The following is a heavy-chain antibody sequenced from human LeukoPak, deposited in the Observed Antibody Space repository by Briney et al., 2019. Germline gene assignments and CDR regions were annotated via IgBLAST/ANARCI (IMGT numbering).Heavy chain of an antibody. V-gene: IGHV1-8*01. J-gene: IGHJ6*02. CDR2: MNPNSGNT. CDR3: ARVKVYCSGGSCYYYYGMDV. D-gene: IGHD2-15*01. Sequence: ASVTVSCKASGYTFTSYDINWVRQATGQGLEWMGWMNPNSGNTGYAQKFQGRVTMTRSTSISTAYMELSSLRSEDTAVCYCARVKVYCSGGSCYYYYGMDVWGQGTTVTISS. CDR1: GYTFTSYD.